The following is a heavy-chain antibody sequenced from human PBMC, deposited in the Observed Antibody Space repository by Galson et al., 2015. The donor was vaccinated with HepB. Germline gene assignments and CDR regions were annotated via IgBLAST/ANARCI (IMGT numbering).Heavy chain of an antibody. J-gene: IGHJ4*02. CDR1: GYSFTSYW. CDR2: IYPGDSDT. CDR3: ARHRQPGIAAAGSDY. Sequence: QSGAEVKKPGESLKISCKGSGYSFTSYWIGWVRQMPGKGLEWMGIIYPGDSDTRYSPSFQGKVTISADKSISTAYLQWSSLKASDTAMYYCARHRQPGIAAAGSDYWGQGTLVTVSS. D-gene: IGHD6-13*01. V-gene: IGHV5-51*01.